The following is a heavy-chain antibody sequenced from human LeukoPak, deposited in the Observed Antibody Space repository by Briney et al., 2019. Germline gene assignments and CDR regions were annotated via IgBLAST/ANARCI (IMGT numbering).Heavy chain of an antibody. Sequence: GGSLRLSCAASGFTFSSYTMNWVRQAPGKGLEWVSYISSSSSTIYYTDSVKGRFTISRDNAKNSLYLQMNSLRDGDTAVYYCAPRGMVIDYWGQGTLVTVSS. CDR2: ISSSSSTI. CDR1: GFTFSSYT. V-gene: IGHV3-48*02. CDR3: APRGMVIDY. D-gene: IGHD2-8*01. J-gene: IGHJ4*02.